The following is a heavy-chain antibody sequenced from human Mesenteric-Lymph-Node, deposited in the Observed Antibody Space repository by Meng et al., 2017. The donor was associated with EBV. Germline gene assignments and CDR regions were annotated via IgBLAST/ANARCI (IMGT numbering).Heavy chain of an antibody. Sequence: QVHLHAHGPGCVNPPQTLSLTCAFSGASISTGGYYWTWIRQPPGKGLVWIAYIYYTGTTYYNPSLKSRVTISVDTSKNQFSLKLNSVTAADTAVYYCARGIADSWFDPWGQGALVTVSS. J-gene: IGHJ5*02. V-gene: IGHV4-30-4*01. D-gene: IGHD2-15*01. CDR2: IYYTGTT. CDR1: GASISTGGYY. CDR3: ARGIADSWFDP.